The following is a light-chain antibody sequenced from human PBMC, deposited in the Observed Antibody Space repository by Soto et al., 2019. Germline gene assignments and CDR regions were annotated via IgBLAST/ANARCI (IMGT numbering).Light chain of an antibody. Sequence: DIVMSQSPDSLAVSLGERATINFKSCQSVLYSSNNQNYLAWYQRKPGQPPKLLIYWASTRESGVPDRFSGSGSGTDFTLTISSLQAEDVAVYYCQQYYSTPRTFGQGTKVDIK. CDR2: WAS. J-gene: IGKJ1*01. CDR1: QSVLYSSNNQNY. V-gene: IGKV4-1*01. CDR3: QQYYSTPRT.